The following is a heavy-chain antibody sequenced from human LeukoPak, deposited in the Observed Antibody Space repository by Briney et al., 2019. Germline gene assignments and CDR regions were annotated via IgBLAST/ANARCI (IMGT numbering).Heavy chain of an antibody. Sequence: ASETLSLTCTVSGDSISTYYWSWIRQPPGKGLEWIAYIDYRGSTTYNPSLRSRVTISVDTSRNQLSLKLYSVTAADTAVYYCARSRSGYSYDHAAFEIWGQGTMVTVSS. CDR2: IDYRGST. CDR1: GDSISTYY. CDR3: ARSRSGYSYDHAAFEI. D-gene: IGHD5-18*01. V-gene: IGHV4-59*01. J-gene: IGHJ3*02.